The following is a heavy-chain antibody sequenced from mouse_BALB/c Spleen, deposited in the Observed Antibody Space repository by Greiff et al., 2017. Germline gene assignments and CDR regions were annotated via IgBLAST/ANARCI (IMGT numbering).Heavy chain of an antibody. D-gene: IGHD2-4*01. CDR1: GYTFTSYW. V-gene: IGHV1-87*01. CDR2: IYPGDGDT. J-gene: IGHJ3*01. CDR3: ARDYPLAY. Sequence: VKLVESGAELARPGASVKLSCKASGYTFTSYWMQWVKQRPGQGLEWIGAIYPGDGDTRYTQKFKGKATLTADKSSSTAYMQLSSLASEDSAVYYCARDYPLAYWGQGTLVTVSA.